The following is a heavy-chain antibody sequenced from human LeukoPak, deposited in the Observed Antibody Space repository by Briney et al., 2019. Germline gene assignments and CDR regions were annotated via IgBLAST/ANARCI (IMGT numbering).Heavy chain of an antibody. D-gene: IGHD6-13*01. CDR2: ISPAGGTT. CDR3: TKVRSGSSNWALRVFDY. Sequence: PGGSLRLSCTVSGFTFSSEAMGWVRQLQGGGLEWVSTISPAGGTTYYAESMKGRFTISRDNSKSTLYLQMNNLGVEDTAVYYCTKVRSGSSNWALRVFDYWGQGALVTVSS. J-gene: IGHJ4*02. V-gene: IGHV3-23*01. CDR1: GFTFSSEA.